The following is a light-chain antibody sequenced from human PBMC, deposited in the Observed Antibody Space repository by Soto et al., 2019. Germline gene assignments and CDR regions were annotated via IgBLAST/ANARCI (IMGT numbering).Light chain of an antibody. CDR1: SSDVGGYNY. CDR3: SSYTSSSTDV. Sequence: QSALTQPASVSGSPGQSITISCTGTSSDVGGYNYVSWYQQHPGKAPKLMIYDVSNRPSGVSNRFSGSKSGNTASLTISGLQAEDEDDYYCSSYTSSSTDVLGTGTKVTVL. J-gene: IGLJ1*01. V-gene: IGLV2-14*01. CDR2: DVS.